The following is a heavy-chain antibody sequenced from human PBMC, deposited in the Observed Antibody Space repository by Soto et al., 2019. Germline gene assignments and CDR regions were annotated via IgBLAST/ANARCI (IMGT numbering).Heavy chain of an antibody. D-gene: IGHD4-17*01. J-gene: IGHJ4*02. Sequence: ASVKVSCKASGYTFTSYDINWVRQATGQGLEWMGWMNPNSGNTGYAQKFQGRVTMTRNTSISTAYMELRSLRSDDTAVYYCARDGRFYGGNPNYFDYWGQGTLVTVSS. V-gene: IGHV1-8*01. CDR3: ARDGRFYGGNPNYFDY. CDR2: MNPNSGNT. CDR1: GYTFTSYD.